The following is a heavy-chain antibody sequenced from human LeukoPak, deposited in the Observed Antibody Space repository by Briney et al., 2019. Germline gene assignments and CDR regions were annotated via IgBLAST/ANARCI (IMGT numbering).Heavy chain of an antibody. V-gene: IGHV4-39*07. D-gene: IGHD3-10*01. Sequence: SETLSLTCTVSGGSISSSSYYWGWIRQPPGKGLEWIGSIYYSGSTYYNPSLKSRVTISVDRSKNQFSLKLSSVTAADTAVYYCARALSSGYYYYGSGSYFDYWGQGTLVTVSS. CDR1: GGSISSSSYY. J-gene: IGHJ4*02. CDR3: ARALSSGYYYYGSGSYFDY. CDR2: IYYSGST.